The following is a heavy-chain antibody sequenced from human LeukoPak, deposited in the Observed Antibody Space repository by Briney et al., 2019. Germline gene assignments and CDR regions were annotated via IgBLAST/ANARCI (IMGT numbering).Heavy chain of an antibody. J-gene: IGHJ4*02. V-gene: IGHV3-7*01. Sequence: GGSLRLSCAASGFTFSSYWMRWVPQAPGKGLEGVANLKPDGSGKYYVDSVEGRFTISRDNAKDSLSLQLDSLRAEDTAVYYCARGDWGDFYWGQGTLVTVSS. D-gene: IGHD3/OR15-3a*01. CDR3: ARGDWGDFY. CDR1: GFTFSSYW. CDR2: LKPDGSGK.